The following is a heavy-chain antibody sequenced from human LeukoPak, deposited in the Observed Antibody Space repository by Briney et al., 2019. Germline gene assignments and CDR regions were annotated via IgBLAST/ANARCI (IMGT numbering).Heavy chain of an antibody. Sequence: PGGSLRLSCAASGFTFSSYGMHWVRQAPGKGLEWVAVISYDGSNKYYADSVKGRFTISRDNSKNTLYLQMNSLRAEDTAVYYCVKDRGYDILTGYLDYWGQGTLVTVSS. CDR1: GFTFSSYG. D-gene: IGHD3-9*01. CDR2: ISYDGSNK. CDR3: VKDRGYDILTGYLDY. V-gene: IGHV3-30*18. J-gene: IGHJ4*02.